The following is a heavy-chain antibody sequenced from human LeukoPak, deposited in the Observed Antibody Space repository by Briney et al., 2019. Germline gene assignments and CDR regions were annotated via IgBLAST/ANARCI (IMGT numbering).Heavy chain of an antibody. D-gene: IGHD1-26*01. CDR2: INTDGSST. CDR1: GFTFSSYS. V-gene: IGHV3-74*01. J-gene: IGHJ4*02. CDR3: ANSRSYYLNY. Sequence: GGSLRLSCAASGFTFSSYSMNWVRQAPGKGLVWVSRINTDGSSTSYADSVRGRFTISRDNAKNTLYLQMNSLRAEDTAVYYCANSRSYYLNYWGQGTLVTVSS.